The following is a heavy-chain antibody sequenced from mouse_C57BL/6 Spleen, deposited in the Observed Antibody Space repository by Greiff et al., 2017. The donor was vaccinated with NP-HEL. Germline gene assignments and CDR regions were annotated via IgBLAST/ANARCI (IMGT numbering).Heavy chain of an antibody. CDR1: GYTFTSYW. CDR2: IDPSDSYT. Sequence: QVQLQQPGAELVKPGASVKLSCKASGYTFTSYWMQWVKQRPGQGLEWIGEIDPSDSYTNYNQKFKGKATLTVDTSSSTAYMQLSSLTSEDSAVYYCANSRGWGQGTTLTVSS. CDR3: ANSRG. V-gene: IGHV1-50*01. J-gene: IGHJ2*01.